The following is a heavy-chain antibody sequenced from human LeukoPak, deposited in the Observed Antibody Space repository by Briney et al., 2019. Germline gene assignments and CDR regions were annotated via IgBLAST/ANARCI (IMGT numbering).Heavy chain of an antibody. V-gene: IGHV3-15*07. CDR2: IKTKTDGGTT. D-gene: IGHD3-3*01. Sequence: PGGSLRLSCGASGFIFPNAWMNWVRQAPGKGLEWVGHIKTKTDGGTTDYAAPVKGRFTISRDDSKNTLYLQMNSLKTEDTAVYFCTTATIYDFWNGYFKTFDYWGQGALVTVSS. CDR1: GFIFPNAW. J-gene: IGHJ4*02. CDR3: TTATIYDFWNGYFKTFDY.